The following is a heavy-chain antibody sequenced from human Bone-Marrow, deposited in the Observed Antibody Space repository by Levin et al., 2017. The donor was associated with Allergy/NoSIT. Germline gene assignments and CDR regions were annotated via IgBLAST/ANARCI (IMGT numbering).Heavy chain of an antibody. CDR1: GFTFSSYA. D-gene: IGHD1-1*01. Sequence: ETLSLTCAASGFTFSSYAMAWVRQAPGKGLEWVSDISGSGGNTYYADSVKGRVTIFRDNSNDTLYLQMNSLRAEDTAVYYCAKAGNSIAPGIEAFDIWGQGTLVTVSS. CDR2: ISGSGGNT. J-gene: IGHJ3*02. CDR3: AKAGNSIAPGIEAFDI. V-gene: IGHV3-23*01.